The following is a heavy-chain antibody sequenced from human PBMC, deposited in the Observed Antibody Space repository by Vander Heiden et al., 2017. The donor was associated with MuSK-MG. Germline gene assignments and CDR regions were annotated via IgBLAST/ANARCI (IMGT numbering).Heavy chain of an antibody. CDR3: ARQSDYYDSSGYYRYDAFDI. CDR1: GATFSSYA. J-gene: IGHJ3*02. CDR2: IIPIFGTA. Sequence: QVQLVQSGAEVKKPGSSVKVSCKASGATFSSYAISGVRQAPGQGLEWMGGIIPIFGTANDAQKFQGRVTITADESTSTAYMELSSLRSEDTAVYYCARQSDYYDSSGYYRYDAFDIWGQGTMVTVSS. V-gene: IGHV1-69*01. D-gene: IGHD3-22*01.